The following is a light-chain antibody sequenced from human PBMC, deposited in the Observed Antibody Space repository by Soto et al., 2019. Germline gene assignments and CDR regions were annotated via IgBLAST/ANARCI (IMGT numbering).Light chain of an antibody. J-gene: IGKJ4*01. Sequence: IQMTQSPSSVSASIGDRVTITCRASQDIDSWLAWFQQKPGEAPRLLIYAAISLHSGVPSRFSGAGSGTDFSLTISSLQPEDFATYFCQQGNSFPLTFGGGTKVEIK. V-gene: IGKV1-12*01. CDR3: QQGNSFPLT. CDR1: QDIDSW. CDR2: AAI.